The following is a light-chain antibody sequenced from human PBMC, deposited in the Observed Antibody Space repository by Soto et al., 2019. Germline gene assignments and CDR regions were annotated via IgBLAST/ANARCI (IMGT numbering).Light chain of an antibody. CDR2: GAS. V-gene: IGKV3-20*01. J-gene: IGKJ1*01. CDR3: QQYGSSPET. Sequence: EVVLTQSPGTLSLSPGERATLSCRASQSVSSSYLALYQQKPGQAPSLLIYGASSRATGIPDRFSGSGSGTDFTLTISRLEPEDFAVYYCQQYGSSPETFGQGTMVDIK. CDR1: QSVSSSY.